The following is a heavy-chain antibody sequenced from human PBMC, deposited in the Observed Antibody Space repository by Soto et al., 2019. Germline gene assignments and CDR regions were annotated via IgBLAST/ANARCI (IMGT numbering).Heavy chain of an antibody. CDR2: IGGSGGST. Sequence: EVQLLEPGGGLVQPGGSLRLSCAASGFTFSSYAMTWVRQAPGKGLEWVSAIGGSGGSTYYAGSVKGRFTISRDNSKNTLYLQMNSLRVEDTVVYYCANAMPGQKGATFDYWGQGTLVTVSS. D-gene: IGHD2-2*01. CDR1: GFTFSSYA. V-gene: IGHV3-23*01. J-gene: IGHJ4*02. CDR3: ANAMPGQKGATFDY.